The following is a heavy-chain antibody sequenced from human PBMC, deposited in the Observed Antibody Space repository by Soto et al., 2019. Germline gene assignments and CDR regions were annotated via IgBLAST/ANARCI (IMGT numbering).Heavy chain of an antibody. J-gene: IGHJ6*02. D-gene: IGHD3-3*01. V-gene: IGHV4-34*01. CDR2: INHSGST. CDR3: ARYPLVFGVVIIYYYGMDV. CDR1: GGSLSGYY. Sequence: TSETLSLTCAVYGGSLSGYYWSWIRQPPGKGLEGIGEINHSGSTNYNPSLKSRVTISVDTSKNQFSLKLSSVTAADTAVYYCARYPLVFGVVIIYYYGMDVWGQGTTVTVSS.